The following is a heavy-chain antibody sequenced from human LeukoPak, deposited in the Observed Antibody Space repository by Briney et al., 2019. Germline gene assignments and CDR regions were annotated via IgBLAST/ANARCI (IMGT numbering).Heavy chain of an antibody. CDR1: GVSLSSYY. V-gene: IGHV4-4*07. D-gene: IGHD2-21*02. J-gene: IGHJ4*02. CDR2: IYTSGST. CDR3: AREQLTAPVDY. Sequence: SGTLSLTCAVSGVSLSSYYWSWIRQPAGKGLEWIVRIYTSGSTNYNPSLKSGVTMSVDTSKNKFSMKLSSVTAADTAVYYCAREQLTAPVDYWGQGNLVTVSS.